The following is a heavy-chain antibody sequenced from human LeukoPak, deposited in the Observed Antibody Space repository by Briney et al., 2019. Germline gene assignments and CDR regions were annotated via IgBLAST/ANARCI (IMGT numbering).Heavy chain of an antibody. CDR3: ARDQEAFDY. J-gene: IGHJ4*02. Sequence: GASVKVSCTASGGTFSSYAISWVRQAPGQGLEWMGWISAYNGNTNYAQKLQGRVTMTTDTSTSTAYMELRSLRSEDTAVYYCARDQEAFDYWGQGTLVTVSS. V-gene: IGHV1-18*01. CDR2: ISAYNGNT. CDR1: GGTFSSYA.